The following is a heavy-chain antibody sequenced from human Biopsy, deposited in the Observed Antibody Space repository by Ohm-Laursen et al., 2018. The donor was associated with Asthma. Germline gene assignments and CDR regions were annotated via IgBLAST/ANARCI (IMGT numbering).Heavy chain of an antibody. J-gene: IGHJ4*02. Sequence: TLSLTCTVSGGSISSGGYYWSWIRQHPGKGLEWIGYIYYSGSTYYNPSLKSRVTISVDTSKNQFSLNLSSVTAADTAVYYCAKDIGSREDYWGQGTLVTVSS. CDR3: AKDIGSREDY. D-gene: IGHD5-24*01. V-gene: IGHV4-31*03. CDR2: IYYSGST. CDR1: GGSISSGGYY.